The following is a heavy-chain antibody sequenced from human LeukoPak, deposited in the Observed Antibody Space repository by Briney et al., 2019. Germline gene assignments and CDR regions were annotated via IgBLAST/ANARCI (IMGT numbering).Heavy chain of an antibody. V-gene: IGHV4-61*02. CDR1: GGSISSDSYY. CDR2: IYTSGST. D-gene: IGHD3-10*01. Sequence: KTSQTLSLTCTVSGGSISSDSYYWSWIRQPAGKGLEWIGRIYTSGSTNYNPSLKSRVTISVDTSKNQFSLKLSSVTAADTAVYYCATAPKDYYGSGSYPVWGKGTTVTISS. J-gene: IGHJ6*04. CDR3: ATAPKDYYGSGSYPV.